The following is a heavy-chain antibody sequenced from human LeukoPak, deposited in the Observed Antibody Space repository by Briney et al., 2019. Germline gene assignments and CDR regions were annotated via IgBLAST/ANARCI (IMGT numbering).Heavy chain of an antibody. J-gene: IGHJ4*02. CDR3: ARHLEYSSRCKGYYFDY. Sequence: SETLSLTCTVSGGSISSSSHFWVWNRQSPGKGLEWLVTIYYSGSTYYSPSLKSRVTISVDTSKNQFSLTLSSVTAADTAVYDCARHLEYSSRCKGYYFDYWGQGTLVTVSS. CDR2: IYYSGST. V-gene: IGHV4-39*01. CDR1: GGSISSSSHF. D-gene: IGHD6-13*01.